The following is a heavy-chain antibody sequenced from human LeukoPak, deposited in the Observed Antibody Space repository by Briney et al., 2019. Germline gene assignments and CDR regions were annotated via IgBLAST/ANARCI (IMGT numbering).Heavy chain of an antibody. Sequence: SETLSLTCAVYGGSFSGYYWSRIRQPPGKGLEWIGSIYYSGSTYYNPSLKSRVTISVDTSKNQFSLKLSSVTAADTAVYYCAREDYAGATGVDYWGQGTLVTVSS. CDR1: GGSFSGYY. V-gene: IGHV4-34*01. J-gene: IGHJ4*02. D-gene: IGHD1-26*01. CDR3: AREDYAGATGVDY. CDR2: IYYSGST.